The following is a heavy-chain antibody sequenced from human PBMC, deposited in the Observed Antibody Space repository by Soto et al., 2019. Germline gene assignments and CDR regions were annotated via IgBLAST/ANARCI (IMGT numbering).Heavy chain of an antibody. V-gene: IGHV4-61*08. CDR3: ARDNGYSYGYTIDH. D-gene: IGHD5-18*01. CDR1: GESISSGGYY. Sequence: SETLSLTCSVSGESISSGGYYRSWIRHLPGKGLEWIGYIYYSGSTNHNPSLKSRVTISVDTSKNQFSLKLSSVTAADTAVYYCARDNGYSYGYTIDHWGQGTLVTVSS. J-gene: IGHJ4*02. CDR2: IYYSGST.